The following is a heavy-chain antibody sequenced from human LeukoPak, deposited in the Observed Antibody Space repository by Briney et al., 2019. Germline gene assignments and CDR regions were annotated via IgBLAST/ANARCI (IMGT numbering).Heavy chain of an antibody. D-gene: IGHD2-15*01. J-gene: IGHJ1*01. CDR3: ALYCSGGSCTGYGQL. CDR1: GDSISSSSYY. V-gene: IGHV4-39*01. Sequence: SETLSLTCTVSGDSISSSSYYWGWIRQPPGKGLEWIGSINYSGSTYYNPSLKSRVTISVDTSKTKFSLKLNSVTAAHTAAYYCALYCSGGSCTGYGQLWGQGTVDSVSS. CDR2: INYSGST.